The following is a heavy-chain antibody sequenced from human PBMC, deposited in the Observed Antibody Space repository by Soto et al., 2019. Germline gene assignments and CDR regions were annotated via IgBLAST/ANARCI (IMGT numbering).Heavy chain of an antibody. CDR2: ISYGGST. V-gene: IGHV4-31*03. D-gene: IGHD5-18*01. J-gene: IGHJ4*02. Sequence: QVQLQESGPGLVKPSQTLSLTCTVSGGSINSGGYCWSWIRQHPGKGLDWIGCISYGGSTSYNPSLKSRVTRSVDTSKNQFPLKLTSVTAADTAVYYCSRGILVWGQGALITVSS. CDR1: GGSINSGGYC. CDR3: SRGILV.